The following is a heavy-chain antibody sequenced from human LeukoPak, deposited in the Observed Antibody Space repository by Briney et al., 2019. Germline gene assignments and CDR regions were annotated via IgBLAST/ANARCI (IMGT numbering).Heavy chain of an antibody. Sequence: PGGSLRLSCAASGFTFSSYWMSWVRQAPGKGLEWVAFIRYDGSNKYYADSVKGRFTISRDNSKNTLYLQMNSLRAEDTAVYYCAKEPGDYYYYMDVWGKGTTVTVSS. CDR1: GFTFSSYW. CDR2: IRYDGSNK. CDR3: AKEPGDYYYYMDV. V-gene: IGHV3-30*02. D-gene: IGHD7-27*01. J-gene: IGHJ6*03.